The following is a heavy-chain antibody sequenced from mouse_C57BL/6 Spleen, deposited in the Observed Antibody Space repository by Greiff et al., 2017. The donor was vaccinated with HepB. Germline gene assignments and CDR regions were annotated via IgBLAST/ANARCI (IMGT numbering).Heavy chain of an antibody. CDR1: GYTFTDYE. J-gene: IGHJ4*01. Sequence: QVQLQQSGAELVRPGASVTLSCKASGYTFTDYEMHWVKQTPVHGLEWIGAIDPETGGTAYNQKFKGKAILTADKSSSTAYMELRSLTSEDSAVYYCTGDYGNSLTYWGQGTSVTVS. CDR2: IDPETGGT. CDR3: TGDYGNSLTY. V-gene: IGHV1-15*01. D-gene: IGHD2-1*01.